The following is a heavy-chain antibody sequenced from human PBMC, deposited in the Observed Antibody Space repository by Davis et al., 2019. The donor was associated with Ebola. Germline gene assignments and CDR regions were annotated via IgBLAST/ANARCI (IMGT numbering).Heavy chain of an antibody. CDR2: ISSSDGST. Sequence: GGSLRLSCAASGFTFSSYAMSWVRQAPGKGLEWVSTISSSDGSTYYADSVKGRFTISRDNSKNTLYLQMNSLRAGDTAVYSCTKGSSGITYTLTQRYFDYWGQGTLVTVSS. D-gene: IGHD3-10*01. V-gene: IGHV3-23*01. CDR3: TKGSSGITYTLTQRYFDY. J-gene: IGHJ4*02. CDR1: GFTFSSYA.